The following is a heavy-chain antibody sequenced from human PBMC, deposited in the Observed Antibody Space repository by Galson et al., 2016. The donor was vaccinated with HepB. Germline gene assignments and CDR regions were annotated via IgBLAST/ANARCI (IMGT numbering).Heavy chain of an antibody. V-gene: IGHV3-30*04. CDR3: AREGGVTTRGYNHYYDGLDV. Sequence: SLRLSCAASEFTFSNYAMHWVRQAPGKGLEWVAVISYDVTNKDYADSVKGRFTISRDNSNNTLYLQMNTLRVEDTAVYYCAREGGVTTRGYNHYYDGLDVWGRGTRSPSPQ. J-gene: IGHJ6*04. D-gene: IGHD3-16*01. CDR1: EFTFSNYA. CDR2: ISYDVTNK.